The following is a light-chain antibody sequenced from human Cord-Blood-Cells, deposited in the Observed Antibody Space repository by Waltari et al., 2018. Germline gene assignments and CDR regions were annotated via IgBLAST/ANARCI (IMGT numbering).Light chain of an antibody. CDR1: SSDVGSYNL. CDR2: EVS. J-gene: IGLJ1*01. Sequence: QSALTQPASVSGSPGQSITISCTGTSSDVGSYNLVSWYQQHPGKAPKLMIYEVSKRPSGVSNRFSGSKSGNTASLTISGLQAEDEADYYCCSYAGSSTHYVVGTGTKVTVL. V-gene: IGLV2-23*02. CDR3: CSYAGSSTHYV.